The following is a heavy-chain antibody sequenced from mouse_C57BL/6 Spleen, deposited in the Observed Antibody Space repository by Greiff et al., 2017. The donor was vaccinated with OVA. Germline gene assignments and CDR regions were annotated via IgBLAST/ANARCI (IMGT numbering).Heavy chain of an antibody. Sequence: EVNLVESGGGLVKPGGSLKLSCAASGFTFSDYGMHWVRQAPEKGLEWVAYISSGSSTIYYADTVKGRFTISRDNAKNTLFLQMTSLRSEDTAMYYCARQDYDWFAYWGQGTLVTVSA. V-gene: IGHV5-17*01. CDR3: ARQDYDWFAY. J-gene: IGHJ3*01. D-gene: IGHD2-4*01. CDR1: GFTFSDYG. CDR2: ISSGSSTI.